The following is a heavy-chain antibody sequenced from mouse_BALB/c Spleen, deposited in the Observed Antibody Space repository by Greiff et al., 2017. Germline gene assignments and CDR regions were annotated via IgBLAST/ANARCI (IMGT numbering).Heavy chain of an antibody. CDR3: ARGFYDGYYPFGY. CDR1: GFTFSDYY. J-gene: IGHJ2*01. CDR2: ISDGGSYT. Sequence: EVHLVESGGGLVKPGGSLKLSCAASGFTFSDYYMYWVRQTPEKRLEWVATISDGGSYTYYPDSVKGRFTISRDNAKNNLYLQMSSLKSEDTAMYYCARGFYDGYYPFGYWGQGTTLTVSS. V-gene: IGHV5-4*02. D-gene: IGHD2-3*01.